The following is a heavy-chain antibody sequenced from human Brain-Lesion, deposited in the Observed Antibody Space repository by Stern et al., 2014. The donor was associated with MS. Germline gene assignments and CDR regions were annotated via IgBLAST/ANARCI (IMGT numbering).Heavy chain of an antibody. J-gene: IGHJ6*02. CDR2: IFNSGST. Sequence: VQLVQSGPGLVKPSQTLSLSCTVSGGSISSGGYYWSWIRQPAGKGLEWIGRIFNSGSTSYNPSLKSRVTQSIDTSQNQVSLRLTSMTAADTAVYYCARGRVVPGFQYYATDVWGQGTTVIVSS. CDR3: ARGRVVPGFQYYATDV. D-gene: IGHD2-2*01. V-gene: IGHV4-61*02. CDR1: GGSISSGGYY.